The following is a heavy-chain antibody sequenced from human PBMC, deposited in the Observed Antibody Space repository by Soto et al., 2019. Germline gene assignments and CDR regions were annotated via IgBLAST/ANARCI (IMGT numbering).Heavy chain of an antibody. Sequence: QVQLQQWGAGLLKPSEPLSLPCAVYGWSFSGYYWSWIRQPPGQGLVWIGEINHRGSTNYNPSLKSRVTISVDTSKTQFSLKLRSVTAADPAVYSCARGGGVGETAYWGQGTLVTVSS. V-gene: IGHV4-34*01. J-gene: IGHJ4*02. CDR1: GWSFSGYY. CDR2: INHRGST. CDR3: ARGGGVGETAY. D-gene: IGHD3-10*01.